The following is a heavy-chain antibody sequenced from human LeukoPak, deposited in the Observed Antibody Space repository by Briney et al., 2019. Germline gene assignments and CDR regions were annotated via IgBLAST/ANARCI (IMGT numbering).Heavy chain of an antibody. CDR1: GYTFTSYY. V-gene: IGHV1-46*01. J-gene: IGHJ4*02. CDR3: ARTSTSRAAVAGLTGHFDY. Sequence: ASVKVSCKASGYTFTSYYMHWVRQAPGQGLEWMGIINPSGGSTSYAQKFQGRVTMTRDTSTSTVYTELSSLRSEDTAVYYCARTSTSRAAVAGLTGHFDYWGQGTLVTVSS. CDR2: INPSGGST. D-gene: IGHD6-19*01.